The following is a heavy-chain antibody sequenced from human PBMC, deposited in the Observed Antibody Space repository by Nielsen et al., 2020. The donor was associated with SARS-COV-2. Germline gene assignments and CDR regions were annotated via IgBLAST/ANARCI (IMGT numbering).Heavy chain of an antibody. CDR3: ATQADGYKSPYDY. CDR1: GFTFSSYA. J-gene: IGHJ4*02. D-gene: IGHD3-10*01. CDR2: IGAGGDNI. V-gene: IGHV3-23*01. Sequence: GESLKISCAASGFTFSSYAMNWVRQAPGKGLEWVSIIGAGGDNIYYADSVKGRLTISRDNSKNTLYLQINSLRADDTAVYYCATQADGYKSPYDYWGQGTLVTVSS.